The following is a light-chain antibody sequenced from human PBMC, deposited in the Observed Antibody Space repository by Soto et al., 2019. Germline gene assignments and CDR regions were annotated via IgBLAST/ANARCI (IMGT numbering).Light chain of an antibody. CDR2: DVS. J-gene: IGLJ1*01. CDR1: SIDVGGYNY. CDR3: SSYTSSSTV. Sequence: QSVLTQPASVSGSPGQSITLSCTGTSIDVGGYNYVSWYQQHPGKAPRLMIYDVSNRPSGVSNRFSGSKSGNTASLTISGLQAEDEADYYCSSYTSSSTVFGTGTKVTVL. V-gene: IGLV2-14*01.